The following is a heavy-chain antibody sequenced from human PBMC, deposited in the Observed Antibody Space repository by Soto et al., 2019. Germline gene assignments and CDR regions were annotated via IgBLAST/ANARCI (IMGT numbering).Heavy chain of an antibody. D-gene: IGHD5-12*01. CDR1: GGTFSIYS. Sequence: QVQLVQSGAEVKKPGSSVKVYCQASGGTFSIYSINWVRQAPGQGLERMGGIIPMFGAPNYAQKFQGRVTMTADETTCTAYMELSSLSSADTAVYFWARACRQWLEKAGFDYWGQGTRVTVSS. CDR3: ARACRQWLEKAGFDY. J-gene: IGHJ4*02. V-gene: IGHV1-69*01. CDR2: IIPMFGAP.